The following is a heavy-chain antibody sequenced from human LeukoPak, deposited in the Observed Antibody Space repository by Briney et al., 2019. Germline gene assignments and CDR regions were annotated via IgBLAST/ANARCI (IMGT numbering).Heavy chain of an antibody. CDR1: GYTFTSYG. CDR2: ISAYNGNT. Sequence: ASVKVSCKASGYTFTSYGISWVRQAPGQGLEWMGWISAYNGNTNYAQKLQGRVTMTTDTSTGTANMELRSLRPDDTAVYYCARVEQLQDHYYFYMDVWGKGTTVAVSS. J-gene: IGHJ6*03. D-gene: IGHD6-19*01. V-gene: IGHV1-18*01. CDR3: ARVEQLQDHYYFYMDV.